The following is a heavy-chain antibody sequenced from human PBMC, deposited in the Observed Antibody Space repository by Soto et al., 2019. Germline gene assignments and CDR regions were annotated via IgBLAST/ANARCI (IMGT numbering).Heavy chain of an antibody. Sequence: SLRLSCAASGFTFSSYAMHWVRQAPGKGLEWVAVISYDGSNKYYADSVKGRFTISRDNSKNTLYLQMNSLRAEDTAVYYCARGKYYDFWSGQDIIGWFDPWGQGTLVTVSS. CDR3: ARGKYYDFWSGQDIIGWFDP. CDR2: ISYDGSNK. CDR1: GFTFSSYA. J-gene: IGHJ5*02. D-gene: IGHD3-3*01. V-gene: IGHV3-30-3*01.